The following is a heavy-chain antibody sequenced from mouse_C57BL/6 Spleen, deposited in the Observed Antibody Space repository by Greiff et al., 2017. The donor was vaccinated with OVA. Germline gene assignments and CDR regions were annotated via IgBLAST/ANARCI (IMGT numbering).Heavy chain of an antibody. Sequence: QVQLKQSGTELVKPGASVKLSCKASGYTFTSYWMHWVKQRPGQGLEWIGNINPSNGGTNYNEKFKSKATLTVDKSSSTAYMQLSSLTSEDSAVYYCARRDYGSSYDFDYWGQGTTLTVSS. CDR3: ARRDYGSSYDFDY. D-gene: IGHD1-1*01. CDR1: GYTFTSYW. CDR2: INPSNGGT. J-gene: IGHJ2*01. V-gene: IGHV1-53*01.